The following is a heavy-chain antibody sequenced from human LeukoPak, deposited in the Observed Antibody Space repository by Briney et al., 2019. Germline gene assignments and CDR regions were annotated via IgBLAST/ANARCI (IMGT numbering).Heavy chain of an antibody. CDR3: ARAGSYDSSGYPDY. J-gene: IGHJ4*02. Sequence: ASVKVSCKASGGTFSSYAISWVRQAPGQGLEWMGGIIPIFGTANYAQKFQGRVTITADESTSTAYMELSSLRSEDTAVYYCARAGSYDSSGYPDYWGQGTLGTVSS. CDR2: IIPIFGTA. V-gene: IGHV1-69*13. CDR1: GGTFSSYA. D-gene: IGHD3-22*01.